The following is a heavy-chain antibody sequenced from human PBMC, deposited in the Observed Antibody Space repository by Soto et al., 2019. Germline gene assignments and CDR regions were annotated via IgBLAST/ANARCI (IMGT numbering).Heavy chain of an antibody. V-gene: IGHV4-39*01. CDR3: ERLTTTPLRVVDY. D-gene: IGHD5-12*01. Sequence: QLQLQESGPGLVKPSETLSLTCTVSGGSISSSSYYWGWIRQPPGKGLEWIGSIYYSGSTYYNPSLKRRVTISVDTSKNQFSLKLSSVTAADTAVYYCERLTTTPLRVVDYWGQGTLVTVSS. J-gene: IGHJ4*02. CDR1: GGSISSSSYY. CDR2: IYYSGST.